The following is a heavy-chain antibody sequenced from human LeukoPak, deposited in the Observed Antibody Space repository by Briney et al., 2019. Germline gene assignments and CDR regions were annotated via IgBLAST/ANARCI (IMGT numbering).Heavy chain of an antibody. J-gene: IGHJ3*02. CDR2: IKQDGSEK. Sequence: GGSLRLSCAGSGFTFRSYWMHWVRQAPGKGLERVANIKQDGSEKYYVDSVKGRFTISRDNANDSVYLQMNSLRVEDTAVYYCARRYFDWFLGAGGSLDIWGQGTMVTVSS. CDR1: GFTFRSYW. CDR3: ARRYFDWFLGAGGSLDI. D-gene: IGHD3-9*01. V-gene: IGHV3-7*01.